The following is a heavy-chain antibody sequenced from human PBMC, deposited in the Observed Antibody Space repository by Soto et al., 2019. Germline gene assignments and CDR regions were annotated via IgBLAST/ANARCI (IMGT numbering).Heavy chain of an antibody. D-gene: IGHD6-19*01. CDR3: ARLFDTSGWYDY. CDR1: GYSFASYW. V-gene: IGHV5-51*01. J-gene: IGHJ4*02. Sequence: GESLKISCHGSGYSFASYWIGWVRQMPGKGLERMGIIYPGDSDTRYSPSFQGQVTISADKSITTTYLQWSSLKASDTAIYYCARLFDTSGWYDYWGQGTLVTVSS. CDR2: IYPGDSDT.